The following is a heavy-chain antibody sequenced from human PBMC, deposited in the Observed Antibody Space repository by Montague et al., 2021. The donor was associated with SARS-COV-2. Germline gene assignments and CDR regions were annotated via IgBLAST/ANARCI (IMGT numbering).Heavy chain of an antibody. J-gene: IGHJ3*02. CDR3: ARHSGRDTIFGVVIIPDAFDI. CDR2: IYYSGST. Sequence: SETLSLTCTVSGSSISSSSYYWGWIRQPPGKGLEWIGSIYYSGSTYYSPSLKSRVTISVDTSKNQFSLKLSSVTAADTAVYSCARHSGRDTIFGVVIIPDAFDIWGQGTMVTVSS. D-gene: IGHD3-3*01. CDR1: GSSISSSSYY. V-gene: IGHV4-39*01.